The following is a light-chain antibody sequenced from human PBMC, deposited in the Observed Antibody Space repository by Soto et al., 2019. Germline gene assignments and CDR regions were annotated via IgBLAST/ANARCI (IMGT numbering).Light chain of an antibody. CDR1: SSNIGAGYD. CDR2: GNS. J-gene: IGLJ3*02. Sequence: QSVLTQPPSVSGAPGQRVTISCTGISSNIGAGYDVHWYQQLPGTAPKLLIYGNSNRPSGVPDRFSGSKSGTSASLAITGLRAEDEADYYCQSSDSSLSGWVFGGGTKVTVL. V-gene: IGLV1-40*01. CDR3: QSSDSSLSGWV.